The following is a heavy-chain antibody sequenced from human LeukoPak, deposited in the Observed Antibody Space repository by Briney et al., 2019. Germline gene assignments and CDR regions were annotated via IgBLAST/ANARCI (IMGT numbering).Heavy chain of an antibody. J-gene: IGHJ4*02. CDR1: GGSFSGYY. D-gene: IGHD3-3*01. Sequence: KTSETLSLTCAVYGGSFSGYYWSWIRQPPGKGLEWIGSIYYSGSTYYNPSLKSRVTISVDTSKNQFSLKLSSVTAADTAVYYCARSYYDFWSGYDVWGQGTLVTVSS. CDR2: IYYSGST. V-gene: IGHV4-34*01. CDR3: ARSYYDFWSGYDV.